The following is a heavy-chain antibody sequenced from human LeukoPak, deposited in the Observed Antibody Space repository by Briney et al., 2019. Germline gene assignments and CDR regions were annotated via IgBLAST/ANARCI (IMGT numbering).Heavy chain of an antibody. J-gene: IGHJ4*02. V-gene: IGHV4-59*01. CDR1: GGPIGTYY. Sequence: PSGTLSLTCTVSGGPIGTYYWGWIRQPPGKGVEWVGYIYYNGYTDYNPSLKSRVTISVHTSKNQFSLKLSSVTAADTAVYYCARDRHWTNDWVFDYWGQGTLVTVSS. CDR2: IYYNGYT. CDR3: ARDRHWTNDWVFDY. D-gene: IGHD1/OR15-1a*01.